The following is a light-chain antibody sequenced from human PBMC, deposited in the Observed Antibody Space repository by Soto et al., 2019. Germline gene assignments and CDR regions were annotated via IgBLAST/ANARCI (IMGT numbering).Light chain of an antibody. J-gene: IGKJ2*02. CDR1: QHVPNY. CDR2: DIS. V-gene: IGKV3-11*01. CDR3: HQRNSWPRST. Sequence: EIVLTQSPVTLSLPPGERATLSCRASQHVPNYLAWYQQKPGQPPRLLIYDISNRATGIPARFSGSGSGTDFTLTISSRQHEDSAVYYCHQRNSWPRSTFGQGTKLQIK.